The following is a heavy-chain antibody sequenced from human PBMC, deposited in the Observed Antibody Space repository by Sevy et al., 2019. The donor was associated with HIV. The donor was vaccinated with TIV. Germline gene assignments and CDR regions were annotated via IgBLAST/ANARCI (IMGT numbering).Heavy chain of an antibody. V-gene: IGHV3-7*01. CDR2: IKLDGSDK. D-gene: IGHD4-17*01. Sequence: GGSLRLSCAASGFTFSSYWMSWVRQTPGKGLEWVANIKLDGSDKYYVDSVKGRFTISRANAKNSLYLQMNSLRAEDTAVYYCARGKGYGDYGTFDCWGQGTLVTVSS. CDR1: GFTFSSYW. CDR3: ARGKGYGDYGTFDC. J-gene: IGHJ4*02.